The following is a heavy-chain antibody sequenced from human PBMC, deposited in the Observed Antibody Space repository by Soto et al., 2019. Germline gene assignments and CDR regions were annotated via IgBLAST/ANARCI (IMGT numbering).Heavy chain of an antibody. CDR3: ARDAWELVDHFFDY. CDR1: GFTLSSYE. CDR2: NSSGGNKV. V-gene: IGHV3-48*03. Sequence: EVQLVESGGGLVQPGGSLRLACAASGFTLSSYEMNWVRQAPGKGLEWVSYNSSGGNKVYYADSVKGRFTISRDNAKNSLYLQMNSLRAEDTAVYDCARDAWELVDHFFDYWGQGILVTVSS. J-gene: IGHJ4*02. D-gene: IGHD1-26*01.